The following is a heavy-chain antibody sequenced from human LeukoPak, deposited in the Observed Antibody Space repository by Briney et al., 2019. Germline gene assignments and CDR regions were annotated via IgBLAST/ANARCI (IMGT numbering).Heavy chain of an antibody. CDR1: GYTFTSYA. CDR2: INTNTGNP. CDR3: ARGILYLPGGSSGGYYYYYYMDV. J-gene: IGHJ6*03. Sequence: ASVKVSCKASGYTFTSYAMNWVRQAPGQGLEWMGWINTNTGNPTYAQGFTGRFVFSLDTSVSTAYLQISSLKAEDTAVYYCARGILYLPGGSSGGYYYYYYMDVWGKGTTVTVSS. D-gene: IGHD2-8*01. V-gene: IGHV7-4-1*02.